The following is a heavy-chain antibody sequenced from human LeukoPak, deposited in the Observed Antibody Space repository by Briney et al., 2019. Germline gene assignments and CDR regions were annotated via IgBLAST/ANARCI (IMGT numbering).Heavy chain of an antibody. Sequence: TSETLSLTCAVSGYPISSGYYWGWIRQPPGKGLEWIGSIYHSGSTYYNPSLKSRVNISVDTTKNQFSLKLSSVTAADTAVYYCARPDRGYYDSSGHDAFDIWGQGTMVTVSS. V-gene: IGHV4-38-2*01. D-gene: IGHD3-22*01. J-gene: IGHJ3*02. CDR1: GYPISSGYY. CDR3: ARPDRGYYDSSGHDAFDI. CDR2: IYHSGST.